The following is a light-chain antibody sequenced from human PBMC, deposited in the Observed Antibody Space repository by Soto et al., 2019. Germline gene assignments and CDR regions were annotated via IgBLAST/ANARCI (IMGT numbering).Light chain of an antibody. J-gene: IGKJ2*01. Sequence: DIQMTQSPSSLSASVGDRVTITCQASQDISNYLNWYQQKPGKAPKLLIYDASNLETGVPSQFSGRGSGTDFTLTIIILYPEDIETYYCQQYDTIPHYTLGQGTKL. CDR3: QQYDTIPHYT. V-gene: IGKV1-33*01. CDR1: QDISNY. CDR2: DAS.